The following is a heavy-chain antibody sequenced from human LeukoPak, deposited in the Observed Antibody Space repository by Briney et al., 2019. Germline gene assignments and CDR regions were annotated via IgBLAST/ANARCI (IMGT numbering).Heavy chain of an antibody. Sequence: GSLRLSCAASGFTFSDYYMSWIRQAPGKGLEWIGEINHSGSTNYNPSLKSRVTISVDTSKNQFSLKLSSVIAADTAVYYCARTTEGYCSSASCFGFSYSYYMDVWGKGTTVTISS. V-gene: IGHV4-34*01. J-gene: IGHJ6*03. D-gene: IGHD2-2*01. CDR2: INHSGST. CDR3: ARTTEGYCSSASCFGFSYSYYMDV. CDR1: GFTFSDYY.